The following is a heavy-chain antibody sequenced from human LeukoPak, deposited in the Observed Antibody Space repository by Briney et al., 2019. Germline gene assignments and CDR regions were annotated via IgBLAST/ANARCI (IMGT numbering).Heavy chain of an antibody. V-gene: IGHV1-69*06. Sequence: SVKVSCKASGCTFTSYAISWVRQAPGQGLEWMGGIIPIFGTVNYAQKFQGRVTITADKSTSTAYMELSSLRSEDTAVYYCARSLFRFLEWSYRSYYYYYMDVWGKGTTVTVSS. CDR2: IIPIFGTV. CDR3: ARSLFRFLEWSYRSYYYYYMDV. D-gene: IGHD3-3*01. CDR1: GCTFTSYA. J-gene: IGHJ6*03.